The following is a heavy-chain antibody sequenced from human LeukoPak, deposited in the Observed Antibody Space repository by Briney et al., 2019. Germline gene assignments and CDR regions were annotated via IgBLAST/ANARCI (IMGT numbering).Heavy chain of an antibody. Sequence: KPSETLSLTCTVSGDSISSYYWSWIRQPPGKGLEWIGYIYYSGSTNYNPSLKSRVTISVDTSKNQFSLKLSSVTAADTAVYYCARAFSDYYWYFDLWGRGTLVTVSS. D-gene: IGHD4-17*01. V-gene: IGHV4-59*01. J-gene: IGHJ2*01. CDR3: ARAFSDYYWYFDL. CDR2: IYYSGST. CDR1: GDSISSYY.